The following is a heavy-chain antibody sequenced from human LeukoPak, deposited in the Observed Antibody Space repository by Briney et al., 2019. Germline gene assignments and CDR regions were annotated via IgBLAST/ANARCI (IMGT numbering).Heavy chain of an antibody. CDR1: GGSISYYY. CDR2: IYYSGTT. J-gene: IGHJ4*02. V-gene: IGHV4-59*08. D-gene: IGHD4-23*01. Sequence: SETLSLTCTVSGGSISYYYWSWIRQSPGKGLEWIGYIYYSGTTNYNPSLKSRVTISVDTSKDQFSLKLSSVTAADTAVYYCARVYGGNSYWGQGTLVTVSS. CDR3: ARVYGGNSY.